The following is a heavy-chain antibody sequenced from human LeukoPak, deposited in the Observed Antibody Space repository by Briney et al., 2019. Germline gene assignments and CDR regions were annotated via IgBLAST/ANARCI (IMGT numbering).Heavy chain of an antibody. J-gene: IGHJ4*02. CDR1: GGSISSYF. D-gene: IGHD1-7*01. CDR3: ARGGISGTNSYDY. V-gene: IGHV4-4*07. CDR2: LYNSGTT. Sequence: SETLSLTCTVSGGSISSYFWNWIRQPAGKGLEWIGRLYNSGTTQYNPSLKSRVTVSVDTSMNHFSLKLTSVTAADTAVYYCARGGISGTNSYDYWGQGTLVTVSS.